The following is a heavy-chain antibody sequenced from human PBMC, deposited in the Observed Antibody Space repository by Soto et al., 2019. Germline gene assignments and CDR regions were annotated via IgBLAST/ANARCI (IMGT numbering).Heavy chain of an antibody. V-gene: IGHV1-18*01. Sequence: GDSVKVSCKASGYTFTSYGISWVRQAPGQGLEWMGWISAYNGNTNFAQKLQDRVTMTTDTSTSTAYMELRSLRSDDTAVYYCARDLITIFGEQADALDLWCQGTMLT. J-gene: IGHJ3*01. CDR1: GYTFTSYG. D-gene: IGHD3-3*01. CDR2: ISAYNGNT. CDR3: ARDLITIFGEQADALDL.